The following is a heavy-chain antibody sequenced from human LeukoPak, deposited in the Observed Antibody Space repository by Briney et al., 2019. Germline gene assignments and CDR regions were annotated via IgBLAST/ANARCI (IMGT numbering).Heavy chain of an antibody. J-gene: IGHJ6*02. Sequence: PSETLSLTCTVSGGSISNYYWSWIRQSPEKGLEWIGYIYYSGSTSYNPSLKSRVTISVDTFKNQFSLKLSSVTAADTAVYYCARGTAAVEYYYYYYGMDVWGQGTTVTVSS. CDR1: GGSISNYY. CDR3: ARGTAAVEYYYYYYGMDV. CDR2: IYYSGST. V-gene: IGHV4-59*01. D-gene: IGHD6-13*01.